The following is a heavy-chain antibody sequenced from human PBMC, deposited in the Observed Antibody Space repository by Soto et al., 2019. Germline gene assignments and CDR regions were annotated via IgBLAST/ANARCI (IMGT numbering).Heavy chain of an antibody. D-gene: IGHD4-4*01. CDR3: ARGDYSKVGGYYYYGMDV. Sequence: QVQLQQWGAGLLKPSETLSLTCAVYGGSFSGYYWSWIRQPPGKGLEWIGEINHSGSTNYNPSLKSRVTISVDTSKNQFSLKLSSVTAADTAVYYCARGDYSKVGGYYYYGMDVWGQGTTVTVSS. CDR2: INHSGST. CDR1: GGSFSGYY. J-gene: IGHJ6*02. V-gene: IGHV4-34*01.